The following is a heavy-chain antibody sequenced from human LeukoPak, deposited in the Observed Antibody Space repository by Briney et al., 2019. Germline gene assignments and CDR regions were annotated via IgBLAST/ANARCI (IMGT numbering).Heavy chain of an antibody. CDR3: ARGFDYYDSSGYYYLPDY. CDR1: GFTFDDYG. D-gene: IGHD3-22*01. Sequence: GGSLRLSCAASGFTFDDYGMSWVRHAPGKGLEWVSGINWNGGSTGYADSVKGRFTISRDNAKNSLYLQMNSLRAEDTALYYCARGFDYYDSSGYYYLPDYWGQGTLVTVSS. V-gene: IGHV3-20*04. J-gene: IGHJ4*02. CDR2: INWNGGST.